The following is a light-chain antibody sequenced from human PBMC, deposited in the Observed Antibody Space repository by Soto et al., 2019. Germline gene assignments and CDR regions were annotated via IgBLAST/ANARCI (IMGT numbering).Light chain of an antibody. Sequence: IMLTQSPATLSLSPGERATLSGRASQSVSSSLAWYQQKPGQAPRLFIYDASNRATGIPARFSGSGSGTDFTLTISSLEPEDFAVYYCQQRSNWITFGQGTRLEI. J-gene: IGKJ5*01. V-gene: IGKV3-11*01. CDR3: QQRSNWIT. CDR1: QSVSSS. CDR2: DAS.